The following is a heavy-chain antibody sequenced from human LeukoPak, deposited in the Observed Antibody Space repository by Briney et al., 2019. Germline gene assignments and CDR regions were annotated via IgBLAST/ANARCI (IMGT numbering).Heavy chain of an antibody. CDR3: ARVSWLSRGYFDY. V-gene: IGHV4-38-2*02. J-gene: IGHJ4*02. D-gene: IGHD3-22*01. CDR2: IYHSGST. CDR1: GYSISSGYY. Sequence: SETLSLTCTVSGYSISSGYYWGWIRQPPGKGLEWIGSIYHSGSTYYNPSLKSRVTISVDTSKNQFSLKLSSVTAADTAVYYCARVSWLSRGYFDYWGQGTLVTVSS.